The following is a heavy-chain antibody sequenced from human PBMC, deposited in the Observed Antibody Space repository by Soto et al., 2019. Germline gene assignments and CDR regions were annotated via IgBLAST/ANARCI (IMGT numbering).Heavy chain of an antibody. Sequence: PSETLSLTCTVSGGSIRNGDYYWGWIRQPPGKGLEWIGYGYYSGTTYSHPSLNSRVSISVDTSENQFSLRLTSVTAADTAVYYCVTVNLVGAAYYFDYWGPGTLVTVSS. CDR2: GYYSGTT. V-gene: IGHV4-30-4*01. CDR1: GGSIRNGDYY. CDR3: VTVNLVGAAYYFDY. J-gene: IGHJ4*02. D-gene: IGHD1-26*01.